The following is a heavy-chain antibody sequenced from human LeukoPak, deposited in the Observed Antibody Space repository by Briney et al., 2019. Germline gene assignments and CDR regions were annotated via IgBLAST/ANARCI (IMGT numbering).Heavy chain of an antibody. D-gene: IGHD3-10*01. CDR2: ISSGIT. CDR3: ARAPRGITMVRGVINYYYYYMDV. V-gene: IGHV4-39*07. Sequence: PSETLSLTCSVSGGSISSSDYYWGWIRQPPGKGLEWIGSISSGITYYNPSFKSRVTISIDTSKKQFSLRLTSMTAADTAVYYCARAPRGITMVRGVINYYYYYMDVWGKGTTVTVSS. CDR1: GGSISSSDYY. J-gene: IGHJ6*03.